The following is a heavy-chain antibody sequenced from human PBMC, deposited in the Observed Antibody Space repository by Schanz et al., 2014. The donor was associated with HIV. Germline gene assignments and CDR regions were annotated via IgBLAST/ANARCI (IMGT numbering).Heavy chain of an antibody. J-gene: IGHJ4*02. CDR2: ISNSGGIT. CDR3: AKGLTIWLQPPFDY. CDR1: GFTFSSYA. D-gene: IGHD5-12*01. Sequence: EVQLLDSGGGLVQPGGSLRLSCAASGFTFSSYAMTWVRQAPGRGLEWVSSISNSGGITYYSDSVKGRFAISRDNSKNTLYLQMNSLRAEDTAVYYCAKGLTIWLQPPFDYWGQGTLVTVSS. V-gene: IGHV3-23*01.